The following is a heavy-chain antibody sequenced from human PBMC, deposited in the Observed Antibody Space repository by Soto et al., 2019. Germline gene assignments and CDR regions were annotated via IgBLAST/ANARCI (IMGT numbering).Heavy chain of an antibody. Sequence: ASVKVACKASGYTFTIYAMHWVRQAPGQRLEWMGWINAGNGNTKYSQKFQGRVTITRDTSASTAYMELSSLRSEDTAVYYCARANTEGYCISTSCFGGLYYGMDVWGQGTTVTV. J-gene: IGHJ6*02. CDR2: INAGNGNT. CDR3: ARANTEGYCISTSCFGGLYYGMDV. CDR1: GYTFTIYA. V-gene: IGHV1-3*01. D-gene: IGHD2-2*01.